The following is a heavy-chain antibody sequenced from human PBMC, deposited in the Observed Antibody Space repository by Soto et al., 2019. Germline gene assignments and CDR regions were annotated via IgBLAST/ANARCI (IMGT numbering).Heavy chain of an antibody. CDR3: ASHSYDSSGYYYILDY. CDR1: GFTVSSNY. CDR2: IYSGGTT. D-gene: IGHD3-22*01. J-gene: IGHJ4*02. Sequence: TGGSLRLSCAASGFTVSSNYMSWVRQAPGKGLEWVSVIYSGGTTYYADSVKGRFTISRDNSKDTLYLQMNSLRAEDTAVYYCASHSYDSSGYYYILDYWGQGTLVTVSS. V-gene: IGHV3-53*01.